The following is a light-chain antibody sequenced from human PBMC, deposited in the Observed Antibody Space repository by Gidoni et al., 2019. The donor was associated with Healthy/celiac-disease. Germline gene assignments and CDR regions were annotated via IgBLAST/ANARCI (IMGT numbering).Light chain of an antibody. CDR2: GAS. J-gene: IGKJ1*01. Sequence: DIVMTQSPATLSVSPGERATLSCRASQSVSSNLAWYQQKPGQAPRLLIYGASTRATGVPARFSGSGSGTEFTLTISSLQSEDFAIYYCQQNNNRPPGTFGQGTKVEIK. CDR3: QQNNNRPPGT. CDR1: QSVSSN. V-gene: IGKV3-15*01.